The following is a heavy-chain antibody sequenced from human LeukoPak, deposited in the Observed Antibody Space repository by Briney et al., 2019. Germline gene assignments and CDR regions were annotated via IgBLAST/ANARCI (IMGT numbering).Heavy chain of an antibody. CDR3: ARGVGSSWFDP. CDR1: GYTYTDYY. Sequence: ASVKVSCKASGYTYTDYYLHWVRQAPGQGLEWMGWINPNSGGANFALNFQGRVTMTRATSISTAYMELSRLTSDDTAVYYCARGVGSSWFDPWGQGTLVAVSS. CDR2: INPNSGGA. V-gene: IGHV1-2*02. D-gene: IGHD6-13*01. J-gene: IGHJ5*02.